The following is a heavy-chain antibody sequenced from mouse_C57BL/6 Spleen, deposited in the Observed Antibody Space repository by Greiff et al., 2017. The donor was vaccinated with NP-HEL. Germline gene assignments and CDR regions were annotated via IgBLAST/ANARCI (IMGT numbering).Heavy chain of an antibody. CDR1: GYTFTSYW. CDR3: ARLGYLDY. J-gene: IGHJ2*01. D-gene: IGHD3-1*01. Sequence: QVQLKQPGAELVKPGASVKLSCKASGYTFTSYWMHWVKQRPGQGLEWIGMIHPNSGSTNYNEKLKSKATLTVDKSSSTAYMQLSSLTSEDSAVYYCARLGYLDYWGQGSTLTVSS. V-gene: IGHV1-64*01. CDR2: IHPNSGST.